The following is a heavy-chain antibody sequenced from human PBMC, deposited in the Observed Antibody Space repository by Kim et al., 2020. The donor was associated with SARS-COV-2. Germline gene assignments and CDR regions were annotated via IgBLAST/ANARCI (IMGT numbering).Heavy chain of an antibody. Sequence: GGSLRLSCAASGFTFSSYSMNWVRQAPGKGLEWVSSISSSSSYIYYADSVKGRFTISRDNAKNSLYLQMNSLRAEDTAVYYCARESYGSGSYYRFPGDYYYYGMDVWGQGTTVTVSS. CDR2: ISSSSSYI. J-gene: IGHJ6*02. D-gene: IGHD3-10*01. CDR3: ARESYGSGSYYRFPGDYYYYGMDV. CDR1: GFTFSSYS. V-gene: IGHV3-21*01.